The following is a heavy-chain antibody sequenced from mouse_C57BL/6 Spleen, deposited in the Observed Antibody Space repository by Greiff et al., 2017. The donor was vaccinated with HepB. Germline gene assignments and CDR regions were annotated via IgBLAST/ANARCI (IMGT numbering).Heavy chain of an antibody. CDR1: GYTFTSYW. J-gene: IGHJ2*01. V-gene: IGHV1-69*01. CDR2: IDPSDSYT. CDR3: ARRDY. Sequence: QVQLQQPGAELVMPGASVKLSCKASGYTFTSYWMHWVKQRPGQGLEWIGEIDPSDSYTNYNQKFKGKATLTVDKSSSTAYMQLSSLTSEDSAVYYCARRDYWGQGTTLTVSS.